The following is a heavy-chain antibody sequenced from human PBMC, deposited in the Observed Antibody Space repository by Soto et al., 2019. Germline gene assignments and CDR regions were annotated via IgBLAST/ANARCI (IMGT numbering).Heavy chain of an antibody. V-gene: IGHV4-59*01. D-gene: IGHD3-9*01. CDR1: GGSISSYY. J-gene: IGHJ4*02. Sequence: PSETLSLTCTVSGGSISSYYWSWIRQPPGKGLEWIGYIYYSGSTNYNPSLKSRVTISVDTSKNQFSLKLSSVTAADTAVYYCARSDSRALRYFDWLSTPQVWGQGTLVTVPQ. CDR3: ARSDSRALRYFDWLSTPQV. CDR2: IYYSGST.